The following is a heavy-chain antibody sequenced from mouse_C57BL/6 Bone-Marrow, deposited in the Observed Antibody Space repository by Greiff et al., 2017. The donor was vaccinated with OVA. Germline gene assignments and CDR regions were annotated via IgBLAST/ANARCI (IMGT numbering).Heavy chain of an antibody. V-gene: IGHV14-4*01. CDR2: IDPENGDT. Sequence: VQLQQSGAELVRPGASVKLSCTASGFNIKDDDMHWVKQRPEQGLEWIGWIDPENGDTEYASKFQGKATITADTSSNTAYLQLSSLTSEDTAVYYCTTSAMDYWGPGTSVTVSS. CDR3: TTSAMDY. CDR1: GFNIKDDD. J-gene: IGHJ4*01.